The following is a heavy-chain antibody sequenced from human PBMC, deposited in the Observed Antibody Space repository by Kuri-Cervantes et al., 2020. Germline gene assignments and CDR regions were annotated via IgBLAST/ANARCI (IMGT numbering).Heavy chain of an antibody. J-gene: IGHJ4*02. CDR3: ARAPLTLWFGDPGGDY. V-gene: IGHV1-3*02. Sequence: ASVKVSCKASGYTFTSYAMHWVRQAPGQRLEWMGWSNAGNGNTKYSQEFQGRVTITTDTSTSTAYMELRSLRSDDTAVYYCARAPLTLWFGDPGGDYWGQGTLVTVSS. CDR2: SNAGNGNT. D-gene: IGHD3-10*01. CDR1: GYTFTSYA.